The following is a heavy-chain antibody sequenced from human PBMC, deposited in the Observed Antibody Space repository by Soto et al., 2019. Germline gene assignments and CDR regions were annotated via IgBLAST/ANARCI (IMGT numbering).Heavy chain of an antibody. D-gene: IGHD4-4*01. J-gene: IGHJ5*02. CDR2: INAGNGNT. CDR3: ARATVTNYNWLDP. CDR1: GYTFTSYA. V-gene: IGHV1-3*01. Sequence: ASVKVSCNPSGYTFTSYAMHWVRQAPGQRLEWMGWINAGNGNTKYSQKFKGRVTITRDTSASTAYMELSSLRSEDTAVYYRARATVTNYNWLDPWGQGTLVTVPS.